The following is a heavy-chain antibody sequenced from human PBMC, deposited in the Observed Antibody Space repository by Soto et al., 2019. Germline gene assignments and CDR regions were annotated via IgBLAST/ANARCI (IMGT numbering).Heavy chain of an antibody. CDR3: AKLGYCTGGTCYLDYYYGVDV. Sequence: QLLESGGGLVQPGGSLRLSCEASGFSFSRNAMSWVRQAPGKGLEWVSSISSGGNTYYADSVKGRFTISRDNSKNTQSLQMTSLGAEDTAVYYCAKLGYCTGGTCYLDYYYGVDVWGQGPTVTVS. CDR2: ISSGGNT. D-gene: IGHD2-15*01. V-gene: IGHV3-23*01. CDR1: GFSFSRNA. J-gene: IGHJ6*02.